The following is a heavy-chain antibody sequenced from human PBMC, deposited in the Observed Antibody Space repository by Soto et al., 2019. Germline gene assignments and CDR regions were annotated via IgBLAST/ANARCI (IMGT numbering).Heavy chain of an antibody. CDR2: IKQDGSVK. D-gene: IGHD6-19*01. CDR1: GFTFSSYW. CDR3: ARVAYSNGWLFDY. Sequence: PGGSLRLSCAASGFTFSSYWMSWVRQAPGKGLEWVANIKQDGSVKYYVDSVRGRFTLSRDNAENSLHLQMSSLRAEDTAIYFCARVAYSNGWLFDYWGQGTLVTVSS. J-gene: IGHJ4*01. V-gene: IGHV3-7*01.